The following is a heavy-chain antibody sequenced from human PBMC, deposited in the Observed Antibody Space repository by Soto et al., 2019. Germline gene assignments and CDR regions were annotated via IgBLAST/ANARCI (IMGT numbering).Heavy chain of an antibody. CDR2: ISSSSSTI. CDR1: GFTFSSYS. V-gene: IGHV3-48*02. J-gene: IGHJ4*02. Sequence: PGGSLRLSCAASGFTFSSYSMNWVRQAPGKGLEWVSYISSSSSTIYYADSVKGRFTISRDNAKNSLYLQMNSLRDEDTAVYYCTTEFDYYDSSGYYYATDYWGQGALVTVSS. D-gene: IGHD3-22*01. CDR3: TTEFDYYDSSGYYYATDY.